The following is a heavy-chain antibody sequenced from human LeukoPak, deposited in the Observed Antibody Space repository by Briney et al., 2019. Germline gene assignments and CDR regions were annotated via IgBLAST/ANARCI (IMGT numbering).Heavy chain of an antibody. CDR3: ARGDYGYFYGMYV. Sequence: PGRSLRLSCAASGFTFSNYGMHWVRQAPGKGLEWVAVIWYDGSKNYYADSVRGRLTISRDNSKNTLYLQMNSLRVEDTAVYYCARGDYGYFYGMYVWGQGTTVTVSS. J-gene: IGHJ6*02. CDR2: IWYDGSKN. V-gene: IGHV3-33*01. CDR1: GFTFSNYG.